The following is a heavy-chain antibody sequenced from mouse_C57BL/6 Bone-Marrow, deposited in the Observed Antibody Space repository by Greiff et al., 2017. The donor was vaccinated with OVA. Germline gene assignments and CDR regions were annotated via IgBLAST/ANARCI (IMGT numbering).Heavy chain of an antibody. Sequence: EVMLVESGGGLVKPGGSLKLSCAASGFTFSDYGMHWVRQAPEKGLEWVAYISSGSSTIYYAETVKGRFTISRDNAKNTLFLQMTRLRSEDTAMYYCARKDGNYGNYAMDGWGQVTSVTVSS. J-gene: IGHJ4*01. D-gene: IGHD2-1*01. CDR3: ARKDGNYGNYAMDG. V-gene: IGHV5-17*01. CDR1: GFTFSDYG. CDR2: ISSGSSTI.